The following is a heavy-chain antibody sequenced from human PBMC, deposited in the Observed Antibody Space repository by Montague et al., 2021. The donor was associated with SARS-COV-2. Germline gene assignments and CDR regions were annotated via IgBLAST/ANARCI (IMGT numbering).Heavy chain of an antibody. CDR1: GGSITNYY. Sequence: SETLSLTCTVSGGSITNYYWTWIRQPPGKGLEWIGHIYYSGSTNFSPSFKGRGTMSIDASKNQFSLKLNSVTAADTAVYFCAREMGADRIGYHPSGWFDPWGQGTLVTVSS. J-gene: IGHJ5*02. V-gene: IGHV4-59*01. CDR2: IYYSGST. CDR3: AREMGADRIGYHPSGWFDP. D-gene: IGHD3-22*01.